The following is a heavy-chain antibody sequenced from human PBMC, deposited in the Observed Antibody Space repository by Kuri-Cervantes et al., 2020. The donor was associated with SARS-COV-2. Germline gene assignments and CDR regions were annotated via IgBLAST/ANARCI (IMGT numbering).Heavy chain of an antibody. J-gene: IGHJ4*02. Sequence: SCKASGYTFTSYGISWVRQAPGKGLEWVAVIWYDGSNKYYADSVKGRFTISRDNSKNTLYLQMNSLRAEDTAVYYCARERSGLDYWGQGTLVTVSS. D-gene: IGHD3-3*01. CDR1: GYTFTSYG. CDR3: ARERSGLDY. CDR2: IWYDGSNK. V-gene: IGHV3-33*01.